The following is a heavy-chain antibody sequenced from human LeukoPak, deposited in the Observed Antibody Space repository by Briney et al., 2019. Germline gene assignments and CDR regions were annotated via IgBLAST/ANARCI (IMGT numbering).Heavy chain of an antibody. CDR2: IKQDGSEK. CDR1: GFTFSRSW. CDR3: ARDSAYNAFDC. V-gene: IGHV3-7*05. J-gene: IGHJ4*02. D-gene: IGHD5-24*01. Sequence: GGSLRLSCAASGFTFSRSWMTWVRQAPGKGLEWVANIKQDGSEKNYVDSVKGRFTISRDNAKNSLYLQMNSLRAEDTAMYYCARDSAYNAFDCWGQGTLVTVSS.